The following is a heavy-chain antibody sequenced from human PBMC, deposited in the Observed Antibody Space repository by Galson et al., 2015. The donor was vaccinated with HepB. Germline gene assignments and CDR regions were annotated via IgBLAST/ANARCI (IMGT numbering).Heavy chain of an antibody. CDR2: ISSTRSHT. Sequence: SLRLSCADPGFTFSVYFMTWARQAPGEGLECVSYISSTRSHTQFADSVRGRFSISRDNPKKSLYLQMDSLRAEDTAIYYCGRVVGHCSGASCYSGRADVWGQGITVTISS. J-gene: IGHJ6*02. V-gene: IGHV3-11*05. CDR1: GFTFSVYF. CDR3: GRVVGHCSGASCYSGRADV. D-gene: IGHD2-15*01.